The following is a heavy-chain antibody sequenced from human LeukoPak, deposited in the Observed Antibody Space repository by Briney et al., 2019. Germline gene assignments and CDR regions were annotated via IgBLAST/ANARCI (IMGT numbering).Heavy chain of an antibody. J-gene: IGHJ6*02. Sequence: KPSETLSLNCTVSGGSINTYYWSWIRQPPGKGLEWIGYIYNSGSINYNPSLKSRVTISEDTSKNQFSLKMSSVTAADTAVYYCVRESYYYGMDVWGQGTTVTVSS. CDR2: IYNSGSI. CDR3: VRESYYYGMDV. CDR1: GGSINTYY. V-gene: IGHV4-59*01.